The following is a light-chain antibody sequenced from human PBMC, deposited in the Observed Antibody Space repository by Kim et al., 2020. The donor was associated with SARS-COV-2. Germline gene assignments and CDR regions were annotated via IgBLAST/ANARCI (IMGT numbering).Light chain of an antibody. CDR3: HQYNSWPRT. CDR2: DAS. Sequence: EIVMTQSPATLSVSPGDRVTLTCRASQSISSNLAWYQQKPGQAPRLLIYDASTRATAIPARFSGSGSGTEFTLTVSSLQSEDFAVYSCHQYNSWPRTFGQGTKVDIK. V-gene: IGKV3-15*01. J-gene: IGKJ1*01. CDR1: QSISSN.